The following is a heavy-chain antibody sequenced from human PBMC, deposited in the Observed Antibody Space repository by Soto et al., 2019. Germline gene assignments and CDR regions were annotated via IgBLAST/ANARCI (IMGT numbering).Heavy chain of an antibody. CDR1: GFTFRNYD. J-gene: IGHJ6*02. CDR3: ARTVRDFDGLDV. Sequence: EVQLVESGGGLVQPGGSLRLSCEASGFTFRNYDMHWVRQGTGKGLEWVSGISAAGDPDYADSVEARFTISRENAQNSFFLQMNSLRVGDTSVYYCARTVRDFDGLDVWGQGTTVIVSS. V-gene: IGHV3-13*05. CDR2: ISAAGDP.